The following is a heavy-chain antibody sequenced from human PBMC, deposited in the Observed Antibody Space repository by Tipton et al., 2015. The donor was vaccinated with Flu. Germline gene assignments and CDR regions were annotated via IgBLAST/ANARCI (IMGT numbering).Heavy chain of an antibody. CDR3: ARLYSGYDQGYSSSWPDY. J-gene: IGHJ4*02. D-gene: IGHD6-13*01. CDR1: GGSISSSSYY. Sequence: TLSLTCTVSGGSISSSSYYWGWIRQPPGKGLEWIGSIYYSGSTYYNPSLKSQVTISVDTSKNQFSLKLSSVTAADTAVYYCARLYSGYDQGYSSSWPDYWGQGTLVTVSS. V-gene: IGHV4-39*07. CDR2: IYYSGST.